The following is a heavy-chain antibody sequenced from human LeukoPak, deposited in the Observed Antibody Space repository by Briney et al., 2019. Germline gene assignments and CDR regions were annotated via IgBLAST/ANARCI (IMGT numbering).Heavy chain of an antibody. V-gene: IGHV4-59*08. J-gene: IGHJ4*02. CDR1: GGSISSYY. D-gene: IGHD1-20*01. CDR3: ARRITGLNGFDY. Sequence: SETLSLTCTVSGGSISSYYWSWIRQPPGKGLEWIGYIYYSGSTYYNPSLKSRVTISVDTSKNQFSLRLTSVTATDTAVYYCARRITGLNGFDYWGQGTLVTVSS. CDR2: IYYSGST.